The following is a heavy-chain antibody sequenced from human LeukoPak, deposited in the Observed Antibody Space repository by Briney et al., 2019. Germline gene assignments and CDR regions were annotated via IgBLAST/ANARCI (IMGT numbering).Heavy chain of an antibody. V-gene: IGHV4-39*01. J-gene: IGHJ4*02. CDR1: GGSISSSSYY. D-gene: IGHD5-18*01. CDR3: ASRPTRGYNYGYGLRSGY. CDR2: IYYSGST. Sequence: SETLSLTCTVSGGSISSSSYYWGWIRQPPGKGLEWIGSIYYSGSTYYNPSLKSRVTISVDTSKNQFSLKLSSVTAADTAVHYCASRPTRGYNYGYGLRSGYWGQGTLVTVSS.